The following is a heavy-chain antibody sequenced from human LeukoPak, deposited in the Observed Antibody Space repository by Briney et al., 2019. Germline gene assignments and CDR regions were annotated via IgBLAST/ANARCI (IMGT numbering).Heavy chain of an antibody. V-gene: IGHV3-21*01. CDR1: GFTFSSYS. CDR3: ARDLMVRGVIIDRVFDY. CDR2: VTSSSSYI. J-gene: IGHJ4*02. Sequence: GGSLRLSCAASGFTFSSYSMNWVRQAPGKWLEWVSSVTSSSSYIYYADSVKGRFTISRDNAKNSLYLQMNSLRVEDTAVYYCARDLMVRGVIIDRVFDYWGQGTLVTVSP. D-gene: IGHD3-10*01.